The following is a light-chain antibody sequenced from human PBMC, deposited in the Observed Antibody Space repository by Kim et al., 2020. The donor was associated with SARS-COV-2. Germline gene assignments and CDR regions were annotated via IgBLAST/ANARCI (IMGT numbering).Light chain of an antibody. Sequence: SSELTQDPAVSVALGQTVRITCQGDSLGTYSTNWYQQKPGQAPILVVYENNRWASGIPDRFSGSTSGNTASLTITGAQAEDEADYYCNSRDSGGNQMVFGGGTQLTVL. CDR1: SLGTYS. V-gene: IGLV3-19*01. CDR2: ENN. J-gene: IGLJ3*02. CDR3: NSRDSGGNQMV.